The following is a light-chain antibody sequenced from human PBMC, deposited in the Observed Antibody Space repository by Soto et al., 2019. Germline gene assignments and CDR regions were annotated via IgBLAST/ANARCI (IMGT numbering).Light chain of an antibody. CDR2: DAS. CDR3: LQRSIGFT. Sequence: EIVLTQSPVTLSLSPGERATLSCRASQSVSNQLAWYQQKPGQAPRLLIYDASRRVTGIPPRFSGSGSGTDFTLTLSSLEPEDFAVYHCLQRSIGFTFGPGTKVDIK. V-gene: IGKV3-11*01. J-gene: IGKJ3*01. CDR1: QSVSNQ.